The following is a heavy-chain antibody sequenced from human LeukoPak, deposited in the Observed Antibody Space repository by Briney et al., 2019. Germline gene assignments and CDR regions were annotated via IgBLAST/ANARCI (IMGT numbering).Heavy chain of an antibody. Sequence: SETLSLTCTVSGGSISSGDYYWSWIRQPPGKGLEWIGYIYYSGSTSYNPSLKSRVTILVDTSKNQFSLKLSSMTAADTAVYYCAREEVTATDAFDIWGQGTMVTVSS. J-gene: IGHJ3*02. CDR3: AREEVTATDAFDI. D-gene: IGHD2-21*02. CDR2: IYYSGST. CDR1: GGSISSGDYY. V-gene: IGHV4-30-4*08.